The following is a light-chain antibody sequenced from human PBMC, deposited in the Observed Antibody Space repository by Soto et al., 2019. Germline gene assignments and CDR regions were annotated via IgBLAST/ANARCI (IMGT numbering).Light chain of an antibody. J-gene: IGLJ3*02. CDR3: QSYENCRSGCV. Sequence: QSVLTQPPSVSGAPGQTVTLSCTGSTSNIGAGYDVHWYQQLPGTAPKLLIYGNSNRPSGVPDRFSGSKSGTSASLAITGLQSEDEADYYCQSYENCRSGCVFGGGTNLTVL. CDR2: GNS. CDR1: TSNIGAGYD. V-gene: IGLV1-40*01.